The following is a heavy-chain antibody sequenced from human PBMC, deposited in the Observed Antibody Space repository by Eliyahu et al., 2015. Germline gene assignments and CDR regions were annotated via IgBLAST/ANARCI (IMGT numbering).Heavy chain of an antibody. CDR2: ISDNTEKT. CDR1: GFQFXAYX. D-gene: IGHD2-8*01. V-gene: IGHV3-23*01. Sequence: EAQLLASGGGLVQPGGSLTXSCVASGFQFXAYXXVXVRRAPGKGXEWVXDISDNTEKTSYADXVKXRFTISRDNSKNTLFLRMDNLRAADAAVYYCARRGLPGSYSTNPYYHWFNPWGQGTQVTVSS. CDR3: ARRGLPGSYSTNPYYHWFNP. J-gene: IGHJ5*02.